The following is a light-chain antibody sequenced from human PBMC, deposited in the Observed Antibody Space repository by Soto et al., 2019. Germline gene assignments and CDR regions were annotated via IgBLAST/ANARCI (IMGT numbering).Light chain of an antibody. CDR2: EVS. CDR3: LSYTSANTRV. Sequence: QSALTQPPSLSGSPGQSVTISCTGTSSDVGSYNRVSWYQQPPGTAPKLMIYEVSNRPSGVSYRFSGSKSGNTASLTISGLQAQDEADYYCLSYTSANTRVFGGGTKLTVL. J-gene: IGLJ3*02. V-gene: IGLV2-18*02. CDR1: SSDVGSYNR.